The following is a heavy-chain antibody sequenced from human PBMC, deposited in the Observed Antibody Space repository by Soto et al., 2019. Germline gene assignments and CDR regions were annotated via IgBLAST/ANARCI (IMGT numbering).Heavy chain of an antibody. Sequence: SETLSLTCTVSGSSISSYYWSWIRQPAGKGLEWIGRIYTSGSTNYSPSLKSRVTMSVDTSKNQFSLKLSSVTAADTAVCYCAREDIVVVPAARYYYGMDVWGQGTTVTVSS. CDR3: AREDIVVVPAARYYYGMDV. CDR2: IYTSGST. J-gene: IGHJ6*02. D-gene: IGHD2-2*01. V-gene: IGHV4-4*07. CDR1: GSSISSYY.